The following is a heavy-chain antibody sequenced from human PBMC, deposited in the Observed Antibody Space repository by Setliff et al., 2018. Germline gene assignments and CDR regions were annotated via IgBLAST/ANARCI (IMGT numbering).Heavy chain of an antibody. V-gene: IGHV1-8*03. CDR2: MNPNSGNT. J-gene: IGHJ4*02. D-gene: IGHD1-26*01. Sequence: ASVKVSCKASGGTFSSYAISWVRQATGQGLEWMGWMNPNSGNTGYAQKLQGRVTFTRNTSTNTAYMELSSLISEDTAVYYCARGPSWQGGAYYFDFWGQGTLVTVSS. CDR1: GGTFSSYA. CDR3: ARGPSWQGGAYYFDF.